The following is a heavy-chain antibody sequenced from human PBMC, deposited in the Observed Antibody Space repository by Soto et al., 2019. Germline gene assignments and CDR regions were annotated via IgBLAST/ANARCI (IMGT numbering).Heavy chain of an antibody. D-gene: IGHD2-8*01. CDR3: ARANGGTYYCYYYMHV. Sequence: SETLSLTCTVSGGSISSYYWSWIRQPPGKGLEWIGYIYYSGSTNYNPSLKSRVTISVDTSKNQFSLKLSSVTAADTAVYYCARANGGTYYCYYYMHVWGKGTTFTVCS. CDR1: GGSISSYY. CDR2: IYYSGST. V-gene: IGHV4-59*01. J-gene: IGHJ6*03.